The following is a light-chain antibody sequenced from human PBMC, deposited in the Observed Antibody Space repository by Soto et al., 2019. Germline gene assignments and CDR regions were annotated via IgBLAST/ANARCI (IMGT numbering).Light chain of an antibody. CDR3: QRYNNWPLT. Sequence: EIVLTQSPAALSVSPGERVTLSCRASQGIGSTLAWYQQKPGQTPRLLIYDSSTRAIGIPTRFSGSRSGTEFTLTINGLQSEDSAVYYCQRYNNWPLTFGGGTKVEIK. J-gene: IGKJ4*01. V-gene: IGKV3-15*01. CDR1: QGIGST. CDR2: DSS.